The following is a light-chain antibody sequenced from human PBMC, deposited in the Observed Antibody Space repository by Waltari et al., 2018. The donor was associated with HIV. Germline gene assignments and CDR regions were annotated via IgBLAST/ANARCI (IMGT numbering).Light chain of an antibody. Sequence: QSALTQPASVSGSPGQSITISCTGTSSDVGAYNSVSWYQHHPGKAPKLVIFDVSERPKGISNRLSGSKSGNTASLTISGLQAEDEADFYCTSYINNGALVFGGGTKLTVL. V-gene: IGLV2-14*03. CDR3: TSYINNGALV. J-gene: IGLJ2*01. CDR1: SSDVGAYNS. CDR2: DVS.